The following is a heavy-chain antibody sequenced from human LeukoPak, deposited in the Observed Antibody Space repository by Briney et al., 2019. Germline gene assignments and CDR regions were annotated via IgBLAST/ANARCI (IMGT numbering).Heavy chain of an antibody. CDR1: GCTFSSYA. V-gene: IGHV1-69*05. CDR3: ARDGQQQTDYYMDV. CDR2: IIPICGTA. J-gene: IGHJ6*03. Sequence: ASVKLSCKASGCTFSSYAISWVRQAPGQGLEWMGGIIPICGTANYAQKLQGRVTITTDEAKSAAYMELSSLRAEDTAVYYCARDGQQQTDYYMDVWGKGTTVTVSS. D-gene: IGHD6-13*01.